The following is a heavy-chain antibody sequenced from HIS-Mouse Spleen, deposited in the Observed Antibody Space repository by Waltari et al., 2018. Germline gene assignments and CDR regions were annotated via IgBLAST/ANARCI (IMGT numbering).Heavy chain of an antibody. CDR3: AREIPYSSSWYDWYFDL. J-gene: IGHJ2*01. CDR1: GGPTPTSSHY. CDR2: IYYSGTT. D-gene: IGHD6-13*01. V-gene: IGHV4-39*07. Sequence: QLHLQESVPGLVKPSETLSLTCTVSGGPTPTSSHYWGWIRQPPGKGLVWIGTIYYSGTTYYNPSLKSRVTISVDTSKNQFSLKLSSVTAADTAVYYCAREIPYSSSWYDWYFDLWGRGTLVTVSS.